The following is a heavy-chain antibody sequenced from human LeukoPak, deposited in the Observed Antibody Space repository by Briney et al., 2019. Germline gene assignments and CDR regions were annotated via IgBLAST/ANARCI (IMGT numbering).Heavy chain of an antibody. Sequence: ASVKVSCKASGYTFTGYYMHWVRQAPGQGLEWMGWINPNSGGTNYAQKFQGWVTMTRDTSISTAYMELSRLRSDDTAVYYCARAGDDYGDYSADYWGQGTLVTVSS. J-gene: IGHJ4*02. D-gene: IGHD4-17*01. V-gene: IGHV1-2*04. CDR3: ARAGDDYGDYSADY. CDR1: GYTFTGYY. CDR2: INPNSGGT.